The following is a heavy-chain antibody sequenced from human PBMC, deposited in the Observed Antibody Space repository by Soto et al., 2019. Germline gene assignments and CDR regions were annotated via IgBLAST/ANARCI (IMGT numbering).Heavy chain of an antibody. CDR3: AADLYCSGGSCYSRWFDP. CDR2: IYYSGST. CDR1: GGSISSSSYY. V-gene: IGHV4-39*01. Sequence: SETLSLTCTVSGGSISSSSYYWGWIRQPPGKGLEWIGSIYYSGSTYYNPSLKSRVTISVDTSKNQFSLKLSSVTAADTAVYYCAADLYCSGGSCYSRWFDPWGQGTLVTVSS. J-gene: IGHJ5*02. D-gene: IGHD2-15*01.